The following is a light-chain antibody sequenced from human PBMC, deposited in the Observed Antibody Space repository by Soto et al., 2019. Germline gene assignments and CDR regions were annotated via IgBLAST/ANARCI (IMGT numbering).Light chain of an antibody. Sequence: EIVLTQSPGTLSLSPGERATLSCRAIQSVSSSYLAWYQQKPGQAPRLLIYGASTRATGIPDRFSGSGSGTDFTLTISRLEPEDFAVYHCQQYDKSRQGLTFGPGTKVDIK. V-gene: IGKV3-20*01. CDR2: GAS. J-gene: IGKJ3*01. CDR3: QQYDKSRQGLT. CDR1: QSVSSSY.